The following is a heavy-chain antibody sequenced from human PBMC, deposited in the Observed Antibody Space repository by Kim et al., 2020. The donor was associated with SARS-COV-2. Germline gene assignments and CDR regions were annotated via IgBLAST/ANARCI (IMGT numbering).Heavy chain of an antibody. CDR2: IKQDGSQK. D-gene: IGHD3-16*01. V-gene: IGHV3-7*01. J-gene: IGHJ4*02. Sequence: GSLRLSCAASGFPFPVFWMNLVRQAPGKGLEWVANIKQDGSQKYYVDSVKGRFTISRDNAQNSLYLHMNTLRSDDTAVYYCGRASMGRFDSWGQGALVTVSS. CDR1: GFPFPVFW. CDR3: GRASMGRFDS.